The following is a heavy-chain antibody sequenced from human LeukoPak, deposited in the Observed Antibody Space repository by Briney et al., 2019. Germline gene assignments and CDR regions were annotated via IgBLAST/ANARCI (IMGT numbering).Heavy chain of an antibody. CDR1: GGTVSSYA. V-gene: IGHV1-69*04. D-gene: IGHD3-22*01. CDR3: ARDYYDSSGYYPFDY. Sequence: SVKVSCKASGGTVSSYAISWVRQAPGQGLEWMGRIIPILGIANYAQKFQGRVTITADKSTSTAYMELSSLRSEDTAVYYCARDYYDSSGYYPFDYWGQGTLVTASS. CDR2: IIPILGIA. J-gene: IGHJ4*02.